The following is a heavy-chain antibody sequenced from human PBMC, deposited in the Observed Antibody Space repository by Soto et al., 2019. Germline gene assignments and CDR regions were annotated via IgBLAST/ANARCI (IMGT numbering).Heavy chain of an antibody. V-gene: IGHV1-18*04. J-gene: IGHJ6*02. CDR2: MSRYNGNT. Sequence: VSMKLTCKYCGYRFPSCGSCSVHQATEQVLDWMGWMSRYNGNTKYAQEVQGRVTMTTDTSTSTTYMELRSLRSDDTAVYYCAKDQPTYYYDSSGYYPTHTPYYYGMDVWGQGTTVT. CDR1: GYRFPSCG. CDR3: AKDQPTYYYDSSGYYPTHTPYYYGMDV. D-gene: IGHD3-22*01.